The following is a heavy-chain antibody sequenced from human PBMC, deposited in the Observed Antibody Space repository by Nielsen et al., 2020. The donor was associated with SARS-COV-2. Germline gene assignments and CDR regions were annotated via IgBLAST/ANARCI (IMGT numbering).Heavy chain of an antibody. CDR1: GGSISSGGYY. CDR3: ARGQRLMVRGAFDI. V-gene: IGHV4-39*07. D-gene: IGHD3-10*01. Sequence: SETLSLTCTVSGGSISSGGYYWSWIRQPPGKGLEWIGEINHSGSTNYNPSLKSRVTISVDTSKNQFSLKLSSVTAADTAVYYCARGQRLMVRGAFDIWGQGTMVTVSS. J-gene: IGHJ3*02. CDR2: INHSGST.